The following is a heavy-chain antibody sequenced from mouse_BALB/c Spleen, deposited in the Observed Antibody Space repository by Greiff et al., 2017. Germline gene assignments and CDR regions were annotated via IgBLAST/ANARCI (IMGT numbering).Heavy chain of an antibody. Sequence: EVMLVESGGDLVKPGGSLKLSCAASGFTFSSYGMSWVRQTPDKRLEWVATISSGGSYTYYPDSVKGRFTISRDNAKNTLYLQMSSLKSEDTAMYYCARKIYYDYDDGAMDYWGQGTSVTVSS. V-gene: IGHV5-6*01. CDR3: ARKIYYDYDDGAMDY. CDR1: GFTFSSYG. J-gene: IGHJ4*01. D-gene: IGHD2-4*01. CDR2: ISSGGSYT.